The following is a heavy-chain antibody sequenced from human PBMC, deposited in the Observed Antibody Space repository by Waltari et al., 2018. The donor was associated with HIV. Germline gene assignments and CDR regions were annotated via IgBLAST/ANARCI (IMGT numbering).Heavy chain of an antibody. CDR3: ARDLMIVVAYFDY. Sequence: QVQLVQSGAEVKKPGASVKVSCKASGYTFTDYYMHWVRQDPGQGLEWMGWINPNSGGTNYSQRFQGRVTMTRDTSISTAYMELSRLRSDDTAVYYCARDLMIVVAYFDYWGQGTLVTVSS. J-gene: IGHJ4*02. D-gene: IGHD3-22*01. CDR2: INPNSGGT. CDR1: GYTFTDYY. V-gene: IGHV1-2*02.